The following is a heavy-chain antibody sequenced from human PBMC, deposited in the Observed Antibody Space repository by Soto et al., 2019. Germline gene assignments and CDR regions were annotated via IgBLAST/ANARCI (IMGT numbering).Heavy chain of an antibody. Sequence: SETLSLTCAVSGASVRSYHWSWIRQAAGKGLEWIGRVQMSGTTNYNPSLKTRVTMSLDTSKNEVSLRMTSVTAADTAVYFCAKDRSTMKWFDPWGQGILVTVSS. J-gene: IGHJ5*02. D-gene: IGHD1-1*01. V-gene: IGHV4-4*07. CDR3: AKDRSTMKWFDP. CDR1: GASVRSYH. CDR2: VQMSGTT.